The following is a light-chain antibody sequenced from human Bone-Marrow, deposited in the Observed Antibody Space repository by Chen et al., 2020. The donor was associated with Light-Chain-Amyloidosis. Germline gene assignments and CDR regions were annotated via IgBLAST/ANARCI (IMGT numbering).Light chain of an antibody. V-gene: IGLV1-44*01. CDR1: SSNVGGNS. CDR2: DNN. CDR3: AAWDDILHGPV. Sequence: SVMTQPPSASGPPGQSVIISCSGGSSNVGGNSVNWYQQFPGAAPRLLIYDNNQRPSGVPDRFAASKTGTSASLAILGLQSVDEAADYCAAWDDILHGPVFGGVTKLTVL. J-gene: IGLJ3*02.